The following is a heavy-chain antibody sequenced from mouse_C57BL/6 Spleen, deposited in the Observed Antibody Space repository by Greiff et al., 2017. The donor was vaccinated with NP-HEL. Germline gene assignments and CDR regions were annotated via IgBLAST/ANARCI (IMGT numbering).Heavy chain of an antibody. CDR1: GFSLSTFGMG. V-gene: IGHV8-8*01. Sequence: QVTLKECGPGILQPSQTLSLTCSFSGFSLSTFGMGVGWIRQPSGKGLEWLAHIWWDDDKYYNPALKSRLTISKDTSKNQVFLKIANVDTADTATYYCARMRTVVAYWYFDVWGTGTTVTVSS. CDR2: IWWDDDK. J-gene: IGHJ1*03. CDR3: ARMRTVVAYWYFDV. D-gene: IGHD1-1*01.